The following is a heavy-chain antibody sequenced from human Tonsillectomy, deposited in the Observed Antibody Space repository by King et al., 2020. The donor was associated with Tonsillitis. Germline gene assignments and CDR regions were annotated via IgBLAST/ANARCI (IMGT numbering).Heavy chain of an antibody. D-gene: IGHD2/OR15-2a*01. CDR3: VKDENLDY. CDR2: ISWNSDSI. V-gene: IGHV3-9*01. CDR1: GFTFDNFA. J-gene: IGHJ4*02. Sequence: VQLVESGGGLVQPGRSLRLSCAASGFTFDNFAMHWFRQAPGKGLEWVSGISWNSDSIGYADSVKGRVTISRDNAKNSLYLQMNSLRPEDTALYYCVKDENLDYWGQGTLVTVSS.